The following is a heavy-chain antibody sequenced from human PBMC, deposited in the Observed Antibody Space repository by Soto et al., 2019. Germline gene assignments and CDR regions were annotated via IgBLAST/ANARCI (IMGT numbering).Heavy chain of an antibody. CDR3: AKCMQAYWNYDAHHI. CDR1: GFTFTTYS. J-gene: IGHJ3*02. Sequence: EAQLVESGGDLVQPGGSLRLSCTASGFTFTTYSMTWVRQAPGKGLEWVAHITGTGGTTYYADSVKGRFTISRDTSRNILYLQMNSLRAEDTALYYCAKCMQAYWNYDAHHIWGQGTMVTVSS. V-gene: IGHV3-23*04. CDR2: ITGTGGTT. D-gene: IGHD1-7*01.